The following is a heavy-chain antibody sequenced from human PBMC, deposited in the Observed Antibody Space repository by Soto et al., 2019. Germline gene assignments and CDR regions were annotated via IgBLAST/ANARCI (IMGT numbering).Heavy chain of an antibody. Sequence: QVQLQESGPGLVKPSWTLSLTCAVSGGSISSSNWWSWVRQPPGKGLEWIGEIYHSGSTNYNPSLKSRVTIAVDKSKNQFSLKLSSVTAADTAVYDCARKPRTGTGYFDYWGQGTLVTVSS. J-gene: IGHJ4*02. CDR3: ARKPRTGTGYFDY. D-gene: IGHD1-1*01. V-gene: IGHV4-4*02. CDR2: IYHSGST. CDR1: GGSISSSNW.